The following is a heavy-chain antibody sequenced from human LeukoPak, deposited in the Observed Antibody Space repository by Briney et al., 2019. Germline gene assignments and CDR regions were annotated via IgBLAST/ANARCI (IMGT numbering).Heavy chain of an antibody. CDR1: GFTFSNAW. CDR3: ARGMGGYGGYDY. J-gene: IGHJ4*02. Sequence: PGGSLRLSCVTSGFTFSNAWMDWVRQAPGKGLEWVSVIYSGGSSYYADSVKGRFTISRDNSKNTVYLQMNSLRVEDTAVYYCARGMGGYGGYDYWGQGTLVTVSS. CDR2: IYSGGSS. D-gene: IGHD5-12*01. V-gene: IGHV3-66*01.